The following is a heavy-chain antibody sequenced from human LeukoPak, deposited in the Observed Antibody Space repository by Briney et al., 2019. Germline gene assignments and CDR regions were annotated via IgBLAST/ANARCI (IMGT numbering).Heavy chain of an antibody. D-gene: IGHD6-25*01. CDR3: ARTRRRALLDY. Sequence: SETLSLTCAVYGGSFSGYYWNWIRQPPGEGLEWVGEINHSGSTNYNPSLKSRVTISVDTSKNQFSLKLSSVTAADTAVYYCARTRRRALLDYWGQGTLVTVSS. J-gene: IGHJ4*02. V-gene: IGHV4-34*01. CDR2: INHSGST. CDR1: GGSFSGYY.